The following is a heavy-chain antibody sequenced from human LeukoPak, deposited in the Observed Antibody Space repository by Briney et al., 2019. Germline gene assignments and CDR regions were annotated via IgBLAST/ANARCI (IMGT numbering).Heavy chain of an antibody. Sequence: ASVKVSCKVSGYTLTELSMHWVRQAPGKGLEWMGGFDPEDGETIYAQKFQGRVTMTEDTSTDTAYMELSSLRSEDTAVYYCATAGPGSPYYYYGMDVWGQGTTVTVSS. CDR1: GYTLTELS. D-gene: IGHD3-10*01. J-gene: IGHJ6*02. CDR2: FDPEDGET. V-gene: IGHV1-24*01. CDR3: ATAGPGSPYYYYGMDV.